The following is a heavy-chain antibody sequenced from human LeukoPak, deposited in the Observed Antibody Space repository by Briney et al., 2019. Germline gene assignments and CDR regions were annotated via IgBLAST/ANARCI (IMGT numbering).Heavy chain of an antibody. CDR1: GYTFTTYS. Sequence: ASVKVSCKASGYTFTTYSMHWVRQAPGQGLEWMAIVNLSGGSTDYTQKFQGRVTMTRDTSTSTVYMELSSLRSEDTAVYYCVRHNHMDVWGQGTTVTVSS. J-gene: IGHJ6*02. CDR3: VRHNHMDV. V-gene: IGHV1-46*01. CDR2: VNLSGGST.